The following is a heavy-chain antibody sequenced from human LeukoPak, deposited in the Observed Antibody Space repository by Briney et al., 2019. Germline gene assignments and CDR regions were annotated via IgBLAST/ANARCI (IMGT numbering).Heavy chain of an antibody. V-gene: IGHV3-30-3*01. CDR3: ARGYYDSSGYYPGYGYGMDV. J-gene: IGHJ6*02. D-gene: IGHD3-22*01. CDR2: ISYDGSNK. Sequence: PGGSLRLPCAASGFIFSSYAMHWVRQAPGKGLEWVAVISYDGSNKYYADSVKGRFTISRDNSKNTLYLQMNSLRAEDTAVYYCARGYYDSSGYYPGYGYGMDVWGQGTTVTVSS. CDR1: GFIFSSYA.